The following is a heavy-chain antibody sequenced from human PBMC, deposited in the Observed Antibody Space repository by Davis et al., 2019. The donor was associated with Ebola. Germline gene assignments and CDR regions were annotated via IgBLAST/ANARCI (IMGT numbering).Heavy chain of an antibody. J-gene: IGHJ6*02. CDR1: GFTFSDYY. V-gene: IGHV3-11*06. CDR2: ISSSSSYT. CDR3: ARETQSYGMDV. Sequence: GGSLRLSCAASGFTFSDYYMSWXXPAPGKVLEGVSYISSSSSYTNYADSVKGRFTISRDNAKNSLYLQMNSLRAEDTAVYYCARETQSYGMDVWGQGTTVTVSS.